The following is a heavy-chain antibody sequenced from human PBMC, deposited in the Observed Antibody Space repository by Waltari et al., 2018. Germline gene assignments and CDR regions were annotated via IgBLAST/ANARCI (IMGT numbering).Heavy chain of an antibody. CDR3: AKEQELPPQPHAFDI. V-gene: IGHV3-30*02. J-gene: IGHJ3*02. CDR2: IRYDGSNK. D-gene: IGHD1-26*01. Sequence: QVQLVESGGGVVQPGGSLRLSCAASGFTFSSYGMPWVSQDPGKGLEWVAFIRYDGSNKYYADSVKGRFTISRDNSKNTLYLQMNSLRAEDTAVYYCAKEQELPPQPHAFDIWGQGTMVTVSS. CDR1: GFTFSSYG.